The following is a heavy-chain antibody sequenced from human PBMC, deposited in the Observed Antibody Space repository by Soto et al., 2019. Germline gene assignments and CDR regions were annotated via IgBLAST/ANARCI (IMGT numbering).Heavy chain of an antibody. Sequence: QVHLQESGPGLVKPSETLSLTCTVSGGSITNHYWSWIRQPAGKELEWIGRAYSTGSTNYKPSLRSRVTMSLDTSKRQFSLQLTSVTAADTALYYCARESYSGGVWSFDLWGRGTLVTVSS. D-gene: IGHD6-19*01. CDR1: GGSITNHY. J-gene: IGHJ2*01. CDR2: AYSTGST. CDR3: ARESYSGGVWSFDL. V-gene: IGHV4-4*07.